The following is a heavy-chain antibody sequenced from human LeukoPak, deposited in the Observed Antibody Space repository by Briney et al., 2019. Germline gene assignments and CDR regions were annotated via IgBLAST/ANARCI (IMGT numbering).Heavy chain of an antibody. J-gene: IGHJ4*02. CDR3: ARDIRMVGATLYFDY. CDR2: MHSSGNT. Sequence: SETLSLTCTVSGGSISNYYWSWIRQPPGKGLEWIGYMHSSGNTNYDLSLKSRVTMSIDTSKNQLSLKMRPVTAADTAVDYCARDIRMVGATLYFDYWGQGTLVTVSS. CDR1: GGSISNYY. D-gene: IGHD1-26*01. V-gene: IGHV4-59*01.